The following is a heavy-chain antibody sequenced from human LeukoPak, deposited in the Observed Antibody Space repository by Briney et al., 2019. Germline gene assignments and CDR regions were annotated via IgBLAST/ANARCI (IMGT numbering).Heavy chain of an antibody. J-gene: IGHJ5*02. CDR2: INHSGST. D-gene: IGHD2-15*01. CDR3: ARGNIVVVIAATRFDP. CDR1: GGSFSGYY. Sequence: PSETLSLTCAVYGGSFSGYYWSWIRQPPGKGLEWIGEINHSGSTNYNPSLKSRVTISVDTSKNQFSLQLSSVTAADTAVYYCARGNIVVVIAATRFDPWGQGTLVTVSP. V-gene: IGHV4-34*01.